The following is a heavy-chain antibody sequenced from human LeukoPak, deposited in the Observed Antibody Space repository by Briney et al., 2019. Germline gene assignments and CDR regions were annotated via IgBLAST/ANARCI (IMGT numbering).Heavy chain of an antibody. CDR3: ARGYDILTGYYPAGY. CDR1: GYTFTGYY. V-gene: IGHV1-2*02. CDR2: INPNSGGT. J-gene: IGHJ4*02. D-gene: IGHD3-9*01. Sequence: ASVKVSCKASGYTFTGYYMHWVRQAPGQGLEWMGWINPNSGGTNYAQKFQGRVTMTRDTSISTAYMELSRLRSDDTAVYYCARGYDILTGYYPAGYWGQGTLVTVSS.